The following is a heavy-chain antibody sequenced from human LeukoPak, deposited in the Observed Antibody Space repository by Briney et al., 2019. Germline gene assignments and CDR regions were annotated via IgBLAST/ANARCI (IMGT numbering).Heavy chain of an antibody. CDR1: GYSISSGYY. CDR3: AREDRSGSFDY. J-gene: IGHJ4*02. Sequence: PSETLSLTCAASGYSISSGYYWGWSRQPPGKGLEGIGSIYHSGSTYYNPSLKSRFTISVDTSKNPFSLQLSSVSAADTAVYYCAREDRSGSFDYWGQGTLVTVSS. V-gene: IGHV4-38-2*02. D-gene: IGHD3-10*01. CDR2: IYHSGST.